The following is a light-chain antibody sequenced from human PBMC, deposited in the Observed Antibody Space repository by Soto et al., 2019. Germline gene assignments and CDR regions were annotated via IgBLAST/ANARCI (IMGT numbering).Light chain of an antibody. CDR2: GVS. Sequence: EIVLTQTPGTLSLSPGERVNLSCRASQSVTGSYLAWYQQKPAQAPRLLIYGVSSRATGIPDRFSGSGSGTDFTLTINRLEPEDFAVYHCHQYGSSPRTFGQGPKLEIK. CDR1: QSVTGSY. V-gene: IGKV3-20*01. CDR3: HQYGSSPRT. J-gene: IGKJ2*01.